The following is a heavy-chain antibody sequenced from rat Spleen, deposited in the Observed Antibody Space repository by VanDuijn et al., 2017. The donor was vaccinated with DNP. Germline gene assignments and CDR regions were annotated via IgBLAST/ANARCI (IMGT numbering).Heavy chain of an antibody. CDR1: GYSITSSYR. Sequence: EVQLQESGPGLVKPSQSLSLTCSVTGYSITSSYRWNWIRKFPGNKLEWMGNMNSAGSTNYNPSLKSRISITRDTSKNQFFLQVYSVTTEDTATYYCAIQLGVFDYWDQGVMVTVSS. V-gene: IGHV3-3*01. CDR2: MNSAGST. CDR3: AIQLGVFDY. D-gene: IGHD5-1*01. J-gene: IGHJ2*01.